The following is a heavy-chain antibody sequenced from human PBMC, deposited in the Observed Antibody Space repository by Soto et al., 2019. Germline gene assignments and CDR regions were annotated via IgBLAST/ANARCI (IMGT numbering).Heavy chain of an antibody. CDR3: ARHYSAMGV. V-gene: IGHV3-53*02. J-gene: IGHJ6*02. CDR1: GFTVSSDS. Sequence: EVQLVETGGDLIQPGGSLRLSCAASGFTVSSDSMTWVRQSPGKGLEWISIIYSENNTDHADSVKGRFSISRDTSKNILYLQMNSLRAEDTAEYYCARHYSAMGVWGQVTTVTVSS. CDR2: IYSENNT.